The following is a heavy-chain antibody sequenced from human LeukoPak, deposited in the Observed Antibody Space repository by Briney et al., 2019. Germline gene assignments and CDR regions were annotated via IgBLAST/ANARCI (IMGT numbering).Heavy chain of an antibody. V-gene: IGHV6-1*01. CDR3: ARALIAVGAHYFDY. Sequence: SRTLSLTCAISGDSVSSNSAAWNWIRQSPSRGLEWLGRTYYGSKWYDDYAVSVNSRMTINTDTSKNQFSLQLNSVPPEDTAVYYCARALIAVGAHYFDYWGEGNLVTVSS. CDR2: TYYGSKWYD. J-gene: IGHJ4*02. CDR1: GDSVSSNSAA. D-gene: IGHD6-19*01.